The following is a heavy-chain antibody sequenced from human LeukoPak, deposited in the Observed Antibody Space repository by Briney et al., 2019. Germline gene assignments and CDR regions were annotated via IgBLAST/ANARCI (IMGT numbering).Heavy chain of an antibody. Sequence: GGSLRLSCVASRFIFSSYWMSWVRQAPGKGLEWVANIKHDGSEKYYVDSVEGRFTISRDNARNTLYLQMNSLRAEDTAVYYCAKEDAMVVTPGDYWGQGTLVTVSS. CDR1: RFIFSSYW. D-gene: IGHD4-23*01. CDR2: IKHDGSEK. CDR3: AKEDAMVVTPGDY. V-gene: IGHV3-7*03. J-gene: IGHJ4*02.